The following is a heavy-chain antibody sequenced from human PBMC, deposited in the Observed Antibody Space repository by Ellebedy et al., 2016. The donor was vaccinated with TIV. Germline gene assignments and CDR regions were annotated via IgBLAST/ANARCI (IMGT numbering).Heavy chain of an antibody. CDR1: GYTFTNSW. CDR2: IYPGDSDT. D-gene: IGHD6-13*01. Sequence: GESLKISCKGPGYTFTNSWIGWVRQMPGKGLEWMVIIYPGDSDTRYSPSFQGQVTISADKSINTAYLQWSSLKASDTAIYYCARQAASGTFDWFDPWGQGTLVTVSS. J-gene: IGHJ5*02. CDR3: ARQAASGTFDWFDP. V-gene: IGHV5-51*01.